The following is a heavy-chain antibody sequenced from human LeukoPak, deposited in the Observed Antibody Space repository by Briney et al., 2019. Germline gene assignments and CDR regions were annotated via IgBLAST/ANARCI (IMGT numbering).Heavy chain of an antibody. V-gene: IGHV3-21*01. D-gene: IGHD6-19*01. J-gene: IGHJ5*02. CDR3: ARADGSGWP. Sequence: GGSLRLSCAASGFTFSTYSMNWVRQAPGERLEWVSSISGDSSYIYYADSLKGRFTISRDNAKNSLYLQMNSLRAEDTAVYYCARADGSGWPWGQGTLVTVSS. CDR1: GFTFSTYS. CDR2: ISGDSSYI.